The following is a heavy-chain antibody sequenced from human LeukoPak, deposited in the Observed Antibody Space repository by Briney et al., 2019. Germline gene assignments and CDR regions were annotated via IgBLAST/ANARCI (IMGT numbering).Heavy chain of an antibody. CDR3: ARESGSGNNDY. CDR1: GYTFTSYA. J-gene: IGHJ4*02. V-gene: IGHV1-3*01. CDR2: ISAGNGNT. D-gene: IGHD1-26*01. Sequence: GASVKVSCKASGYTFTSYAIHWVRQAPGQRLEWMGWISAGNGNTKYSQNFQGRVTFISNTSATTAFMELSSLRSEDAAVYYCARESGSGNNDYWGQGTLATVSS.